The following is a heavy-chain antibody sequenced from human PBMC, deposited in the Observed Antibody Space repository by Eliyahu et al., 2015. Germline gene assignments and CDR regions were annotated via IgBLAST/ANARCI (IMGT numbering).Heavy chain of an antibody. Sequence: EVQLVESGGGLXQPGGSLXLSCXASGFSFSNHWMHWVRQAPGKGLVWVSRIDFDGSSTNYADSVKGRFTISRDNAKNTLYLQMNSLRVEDTAVYYCAREFCSTTNCPXHWGQGTLVTVTS. CDR2: IDFDGSST. V-gene: IGHV3-74*01. J-gene: IGHJ4*02. D-gene: IGHD2-2*01. CDR1: GFSFSNHW. CDR3: AREFCSTTNCPXH.